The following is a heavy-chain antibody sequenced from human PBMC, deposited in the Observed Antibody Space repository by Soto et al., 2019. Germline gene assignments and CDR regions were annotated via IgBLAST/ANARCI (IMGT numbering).Heavy chain of an antibody. V-gene: IGHV4-59*01. Sequence: LPEPLSLTCTVSGGSITSSSWSWIRRPPGKGRESVGYIYDTGISGYTPSTSYNPSLKSRVTMSVDTSKSQFSLKLTSVTAADTAVYYCARGEDAFFYYGLDVWGQGITVTVSS. CDR1: GGSITSSS. CDR2: IYDTGISGYTPST. J-gene: IGHJ6*02. CDR3: ARGEDAFFYYGLDV.